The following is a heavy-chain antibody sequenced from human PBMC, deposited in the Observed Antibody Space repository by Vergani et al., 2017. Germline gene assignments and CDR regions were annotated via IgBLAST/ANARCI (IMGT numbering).Heavy chain of an antibody. D-gene: IGHD3-22*01. J-gene: IGHJ4*02. CDR2: IKQDGSEK. Sequence: EVQLVESGGGLVQPGGSLRLSCAASGFTFSSYWMNWVRQAPGKGLGWVANIKQDGSEKYYVDSVKGRFTISRDNAKNSLYLQMNSLRAEDTAVYYCARDLDDSSGYGGLFDYWGQGTLVTVSS. V-gene: IGHV3-7*03. CDR1: GFTFSSYW. CDR3: ARDLDDSSGYGGLFDY.